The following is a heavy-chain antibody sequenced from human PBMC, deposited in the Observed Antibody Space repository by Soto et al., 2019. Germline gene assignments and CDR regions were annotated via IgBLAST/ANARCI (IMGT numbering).Heavy chain of an antibody. J-gene: IGHJ4*02. CDR1: GGSISRSSNH. Sequence: SETLSLTCTVSGGSISRSSNHWGWVRQPPGEGRGGVGHIYYSGNTYYNPSLKSRVTISVDTSKNQFSLRLTSVTAADTAVYYYATHPPYGPLDHWGQGTLVTVSS. CDR2: IYYSGNT. V-gene: IGHV4-39*01. D-gene: IGHD4-17*01. CDR3: ATHPPYGPLDH.